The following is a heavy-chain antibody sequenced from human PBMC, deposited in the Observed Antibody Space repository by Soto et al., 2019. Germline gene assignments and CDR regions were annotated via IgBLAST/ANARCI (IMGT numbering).Heavy chain of an antibody. CDR2: IFYSGST. CDR3: VTGGDGYRFDY. D-gene: IGHD2-21*02. J-gene: IGHJ4*02. V-gene: IGHV4-59*01. CDR1: GDSINNDY. Sequence: SETLSLTCTVSGDSINNDYWSWIRQPPGRGLEWIGYIFYSGSTNYNPSLKSRVTMSVDRSKNHFSLKLTSATAADTAVYYCVTGGDGYRFDYWGQGTLVTVSS.